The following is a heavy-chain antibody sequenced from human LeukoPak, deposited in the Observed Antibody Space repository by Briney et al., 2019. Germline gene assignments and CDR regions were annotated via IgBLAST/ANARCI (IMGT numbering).Heavy chain of an antibody. Sequence: GESLKISCKASGYTFTTYWSSWVRQMPRKGLEWMGIIYPGDSATRYSPSFQGQVTISADKSTSTAYVQWSSMRASDTAMYYCARQVYCNNDSCYPRADDPFDIWGQGTMVIVSS. D-gene: IGHD2-2*01. V-gene: IGHV5-51*01. CDR1: GYTFTTYW. J-gene: IGHJ3*02. CDR2: IYPGDSAT. CDR3: ARQVYCNNDSCYPRADDPFDI.